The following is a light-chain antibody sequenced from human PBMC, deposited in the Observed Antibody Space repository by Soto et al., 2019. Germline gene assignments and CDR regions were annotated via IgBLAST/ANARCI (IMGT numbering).Light chain of an antibody. J-gene: IGKJ1*01. V-gene: IGKV3-20*01. Sequence: EIVLTQSPATLSLSPGERATLSCRASQSVGRDYFAWYQQKPGQAPRLVIYNASNRASGVPDRFSGSGSGTDFTLTISRLEPEDFAVYYCHQYAYAPWTFGQGTKVEIK. CDR1: QSVGRDY. CDR3: HQYAYAPWT. CDR2: NAS.